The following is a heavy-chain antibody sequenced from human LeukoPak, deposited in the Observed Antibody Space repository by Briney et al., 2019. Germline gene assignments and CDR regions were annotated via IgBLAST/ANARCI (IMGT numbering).Heavy chain of an antibody. CDR1: GGTFSSYT. J-gene: IGHJ4*02. CDR3: ARATAWIQLWLSNYYFDY. D-gene: IGHD5-18*01. V-gene: IGHV1-69*02. CDR2: IIPILGIA. Sequence: SVKVSCKASGGTFSSYTISWVRQAPGQGLEWMGRIIPILGIANYAQKFQGRVTITADKSTSTAYMELSRLRSDDTAVYYCARATAWIQLWLSNYYFDYWGQGTLVTVSS.